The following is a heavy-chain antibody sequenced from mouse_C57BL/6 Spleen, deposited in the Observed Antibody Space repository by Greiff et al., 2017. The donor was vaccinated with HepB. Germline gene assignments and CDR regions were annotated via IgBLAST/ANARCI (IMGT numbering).Heavy chain of an antibody. Sequence: QVQLQQSGAELAKPGASVKLSCKASGYTFTSYWMHWVKQRPGQGLEWIGYINPSSGYTKYNQKFKDKATLTADKSSSTAYMQLSSLTYEDSAVYYCARSVLDYSNYLDDWGQGTTLTVSS. V-gene: IGHV1-7*01. CDR2: INPSSGYT. D-gene: IGHD2-5*01. CDR1: GYTFTSYW. J-gene: IGHJ2*01. CDR3: ARSVLDYSNYLDD.